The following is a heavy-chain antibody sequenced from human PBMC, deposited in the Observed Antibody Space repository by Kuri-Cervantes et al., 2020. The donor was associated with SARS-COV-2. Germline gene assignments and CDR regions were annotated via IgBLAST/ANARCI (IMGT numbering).Heavy chain of an antibody. V-gene: IGHV3-7*01. CDR3: VRDRREMEVVEHSWDY. J-gene: IGHJ4*02. Sequence: GESLKISCAASGFTFSSYAMSWVRQAPGKGLEWVASIKRDGTEKYYVDSVKGRFSISRDNAGNSLYLHMNSLRAEDTAVYFCVRDRREMEVVEHSWDYWGQGTLVTVSS. D-gene: IGHD3-22*01. CDR2: IKRDGTEK. CDR1: GFTFSSYA.